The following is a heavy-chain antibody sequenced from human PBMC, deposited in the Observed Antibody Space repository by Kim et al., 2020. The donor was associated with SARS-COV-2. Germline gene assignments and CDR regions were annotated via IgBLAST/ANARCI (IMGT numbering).Heavy chain of an antibody. CDR2: IWYGGSDK. D-gene: IGHD4-17*01. V-gene: IGHV3-33*08. CDR1: GFTFSSYD. J-gene: IGHJ4*01. CDR3: ARDRLGLIGLRWKYRRPLG. Sequence: GGSLRLSCAASGFTFSSYDMHWVRQAPGKGLEWVAIIWYGGSDKYYADSVKGRFTISRDNSTNTLYLQMNSLRAEDTAVYYCARDRLGLIGLRWKYRRPLGWGQGTLVTVSS.